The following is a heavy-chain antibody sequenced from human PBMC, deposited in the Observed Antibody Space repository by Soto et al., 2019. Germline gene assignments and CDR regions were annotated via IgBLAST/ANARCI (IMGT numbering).Heavy chain of an antibody. J-gene: IGHJ6*03. CDR1: GFTFSSYS. CDR2: ISSSSSTI. D-gene: IGHD2-2*01. V-gene: IGHV3-48*01. CDR3: ARDGDIVVVPAARHHYYYYMDV. Sequence: EVQLVESGGGLVQPGGSLRLSCAASGFTFSSYSMNWVRQAPGKGLEWVSYISSSSSTIYYADSVKGRFTISRDNAKNSLYLQMNSLRAEDTAVYYCARDGDIVVVPAARHHYYYYMDVWGKGTTVTVSS.